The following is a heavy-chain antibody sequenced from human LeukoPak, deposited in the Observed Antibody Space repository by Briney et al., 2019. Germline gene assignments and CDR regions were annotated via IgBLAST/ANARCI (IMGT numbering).Heavy chain of an antibody. D-gene: IGHD4-17*01. J-gene: IGHJ4*02. V-gene: IGHV1-18*01. Sequence: VAAVNVSCKASGYSFTSYGISWVRQAPGQGLEWMGWVSNYKGHTKYAQKFQDRVSMTTDISTNTAYMELRSLRSDDTAVYYCARDGDYEDWWGQGTLVTVSS. CDR1: GYSFTSYG. CDR2: VSNYKGHT. CDR3: ARDGDYEDW.